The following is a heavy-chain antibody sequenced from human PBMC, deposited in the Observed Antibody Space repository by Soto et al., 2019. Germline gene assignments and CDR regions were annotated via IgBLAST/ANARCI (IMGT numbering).Heavy chain of an antibody. Sequence: QVQLVQSGAEVKKPGASVKVSCKASGYTFTSYAMHWVRQAPGQRLEWMGWLNAGNGNTKYSQKFQGRVSITRDTSASTAYMELSSLRSADTAVYYCARDPPSYCSGGSCYQRAFDYWGQGTLVTVSS. D-gene: IGHD2-15*01. CDR1: GYTFTSYA. V-gene: IGHV1-3*01. J-gene: IGHJ4*02. CDR2: LNAGNGNT. CDR3: ARDPPSYCSGGSCYQRAFDY.